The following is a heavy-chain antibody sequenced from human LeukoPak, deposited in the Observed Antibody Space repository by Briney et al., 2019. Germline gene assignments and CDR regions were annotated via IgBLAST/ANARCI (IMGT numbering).Heavy chain of an antibody. Sequence: SETLSLTCTVSGGSITSRDHYWGWIHQPPGKRLQWIGSIYFSGNTDYNSSLKSRVTISVDTSRNQFSLKLRSLTAADTAVYYCARQVSGLSLYYFDYWGQGTLITVSS. CDR1: GGSITSRDHY. D-gene: IGHD6-19*01. V-gene: IGHV4-39*01. CDR2: IYFSGNT. J-gene: IGHJ4*02. CDR3: ARQVSGLSLYYFDY.